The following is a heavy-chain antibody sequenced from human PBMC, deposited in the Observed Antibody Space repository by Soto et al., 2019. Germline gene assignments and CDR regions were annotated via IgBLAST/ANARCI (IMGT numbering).Heavy chain of an antibody. V-gene: IGHV3-66*04. J-gene: IGHJ1*01. CDR1: GFTVSSNY. CDR2: IYSSGGT. CDR3: ASHIVRPTPSSY. Sequence: PGGSLRLSCAASGFTVSSNYMSWVRLAPGRGLEWVSIIYSSGGTYYADSVKDRFTISRDNSKNTLYLQMNSLRAEDTGVYYCASHIVRPTPSSYWGQRTLVPVAS. D-gene: IGHD2-15*01.